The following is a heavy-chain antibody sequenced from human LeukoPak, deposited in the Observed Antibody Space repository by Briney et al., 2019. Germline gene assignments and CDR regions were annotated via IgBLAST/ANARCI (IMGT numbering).Heavy chain of an antibody. CDR3: ARVQTEANSSGWYTGYWYFDL. CDR2: IKQDGSEK. Sequence: PGGSLRLSCAASGFTFSSYWMSWVRKAPGKGLEWVANIKQDGSEKYYVDSVKGRFTISRDNAKNSLYLQMNSLRAEDTAVYYCARVQTEANSSGWYTGYWYFDLWGRGTLVTVSS. CDR1: GFTFSSYW. V-gene: IGHV3-7*03. D-gene: IGHD6-19*01. J-gene: IGHJ2*01.